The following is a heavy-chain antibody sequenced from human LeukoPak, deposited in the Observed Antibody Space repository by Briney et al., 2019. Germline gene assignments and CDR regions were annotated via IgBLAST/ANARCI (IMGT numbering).Heavy chain of an antibody. CDR3: AKDRVRSPQNDAFHI. CDR2: IRYDGSNK. Sequence: GGSLRLSCAASGFTFSSYGMHWVRQAPGKGLEWVAFIRYDGSNKYYADSVKGRFTISRDNSENTLYLQMNSLRAEDTAVYYCAKDRVRSPQNDAFHIWGQGTMVTVSS. CDR1: GFTFSSYG. D-gene: IGHD3-3*01. J-gene: IGHJ3*02. V-gene: IGHV3-30*02.